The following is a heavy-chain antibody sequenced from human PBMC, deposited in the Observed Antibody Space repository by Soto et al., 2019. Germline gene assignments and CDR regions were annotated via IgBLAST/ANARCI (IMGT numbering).Heavy chain of an antibody. Sequence: SSVKVSCKASGYTFTSYAIHWVRQAPGQGLEWMGWINCGNGNTKYSQKLQGRLTITRDTSASTAYMELSSLRSEDTAVYFCAREHDSWSLYAFDMWGQGAMVTVSS. CDR3: AREHDSWSLYAFDM. CDR2: INCGNGNT. D-gene: IGHD3-3*01. V-gene: IGHV1-3*01. CDR1: GYTFTSYA. J-gene: IGHJ3*02.